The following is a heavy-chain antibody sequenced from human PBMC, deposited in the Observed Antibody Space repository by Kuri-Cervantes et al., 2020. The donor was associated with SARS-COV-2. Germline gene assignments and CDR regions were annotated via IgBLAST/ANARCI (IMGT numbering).Heavy chain of an antibody. Sequence: ASVKVSCKASGYTFTSYGISWVRQAPGQGLEWMGWINPNSGGTNYAQKFQGRVTMTRDTSISTAYMELSRLRSDDTAVYYCARDRGYDILTGYPFRYYYYYMDVWGKGTTVTVSS. D-gene: IGHD3-9*01. CDR3: ARDRGYDILTGYPFRYYYYYMDV. CDR1: GYTFTSYG. CDR2: INPNSGGT. V-gene: IGHV1-2*02. J-gene: IGHJ6*03.